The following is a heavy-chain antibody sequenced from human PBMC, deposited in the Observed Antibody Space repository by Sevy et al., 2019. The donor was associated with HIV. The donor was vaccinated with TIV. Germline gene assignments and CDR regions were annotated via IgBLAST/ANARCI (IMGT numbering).Heavy chain of an antibody. J-gene: IGHJ1*01. CDR3: ARGENNDEFFQY. D-gene: IGHD1-26*01. CDR1: GFIFSNFA. V-gene: IGHV3-30*04. Sequence: GGSLRLSCTVSGFIFSNFAMHWVRQAPGKGLEWVAVTSYDGNHKYYADSVKGRFTVSRDNSRNILSLEMSSLRRDDTAVYYCARGENNDEFFQYWGQGTLVTVSS. CDR2: TSYDGNHK.